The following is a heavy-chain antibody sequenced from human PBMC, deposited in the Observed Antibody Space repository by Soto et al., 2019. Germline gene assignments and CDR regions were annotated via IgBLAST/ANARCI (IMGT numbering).Heavy chain of an antibody. D-gene: IGHD3-10*01. Sequence: SESLSLTCAVSGASISRGGSSWSWIRQAPGTGLEWIGYVYHNGITNYNPSLKSRVTISVDKSRNQFSLSLNSVTAADTAVYYCARGLAVRGSYGLDVWGQGTTVTVSS. V-gene: IGHV4-30-2*01. J-gene: IGHJ6*02. CDR1: GASISRGGSS. CDR3: ARGLAVRGSYGLDV. CDR2: VYHNGIT.